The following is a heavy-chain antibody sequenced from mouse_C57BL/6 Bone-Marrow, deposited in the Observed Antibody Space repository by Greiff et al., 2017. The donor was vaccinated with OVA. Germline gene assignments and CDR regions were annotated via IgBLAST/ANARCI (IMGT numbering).Heavy chain of an antibody. CDR2: ISSGGSYT. Sequence: EVQLVESGGDLVKPGGSLKLSCAASGFTFSSYCMSWVRQTPDKRLEWVATISSGGSYTYYPDSVKGRFTISRDNAKNTLYLQMSSLKSEDTAMYYCARHGNYGSSLFAYWGQGTLVTVSA. CDR3: ARHGNYGSSLFAY. J-gene: IGHJ3*01. D-gene: IGHD1-1*01. CDR1: GFTFSSYC. V-gene: IGHV5-6*01.